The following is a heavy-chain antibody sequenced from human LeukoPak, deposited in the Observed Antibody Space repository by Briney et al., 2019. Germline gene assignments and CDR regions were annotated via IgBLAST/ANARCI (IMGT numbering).Heavy chain of an antibody. Sequence: GGSLRLSCAASGVTFSDYYMSWIRQAPGKGLEWVSYISSSSSYTNYADSVKGRFTISRDNAKNSLYLQMNSLRAEDTAVYYCAGTPSSSWYDYYYGMDVWGQGTTVTVSS. J-gene: IGHJ6*02. V-gene: IGHV3-11*03. CDR1: GVTFSDYY. D-gene: IGHD6-13*01. CDR3: AGTPSSSWYDYYYGMDV. CDR2: ISSSSSYT.